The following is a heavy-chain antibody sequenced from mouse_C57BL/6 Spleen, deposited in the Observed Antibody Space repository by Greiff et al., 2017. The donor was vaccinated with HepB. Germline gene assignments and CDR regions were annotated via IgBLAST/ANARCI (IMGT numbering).Heavy chain of an antibody. Sequence: EVQLQQSGPELVKPGASVKISCKASGYTFTDYYMNWVKQSHGKSLEWIGDINPNNGGTSYNQKFKGKATLTVDKSSSTAYMELRSLTSEDSAVYYCAPIRGAMDYWGQGTSVTVSS. D-gene: IGHD1-1*01. CDR3: APIRGAMDY. CDR2: INPNNGGT. V-gene: IGHV1-26*01. J-gene: IGHJ4*01. CDR1: GYTFTDYY.